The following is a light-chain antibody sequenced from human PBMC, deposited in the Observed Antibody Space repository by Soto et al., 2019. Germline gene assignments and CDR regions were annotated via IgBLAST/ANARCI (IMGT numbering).Light chain of an antibody. CDR3: QKYNSAPFT. J-gene: IGKJ3*01. CDR2: AAS. Sequence: DIQMTQSPSSLSASVGDRVTITCRATEGISNYLAWYQQKPGKVPRLLIYAASTLQSGVPSRFSGSGSGTDFPLTITSLQSEDVATYYCQKYNSAPFTFGPGTKVDIK. CDR1: EGISNY. V-gene: IGKV1-27*01.